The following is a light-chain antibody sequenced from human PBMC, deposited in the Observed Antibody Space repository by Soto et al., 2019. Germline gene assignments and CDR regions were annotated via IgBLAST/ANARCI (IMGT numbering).Light chain of an antibody. CDR3: SSYTRSRTVV. Sequence: QSALTQPASVSGSPGQSITISCTGTNSDVGANNYVSWYQQHPDKVPKLIIHDVSNRPSGVSNRFSGSKSDKTASQTISGLRAEDEADYYCSSYTRSRTVVFGGGTKVTVL. CDR2: DVS. V-gene: IGLV2-14*01. J-gene: IGLJ2*01. CDR1: NSDVGANNY.